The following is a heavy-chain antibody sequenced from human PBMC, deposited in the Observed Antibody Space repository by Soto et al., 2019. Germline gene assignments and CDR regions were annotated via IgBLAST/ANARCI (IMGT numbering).Heavy chain of an antibody. Sequence: QVQLVESGGGVVQPGRSLRLSCVGSGFTFSSYGIHWVRQAPGKGLEWVAVVSYDGRGKYYADSVKGRFTISRDNSKNMLYLQMNTLGVEDTAVYHCARDAEAYVNVMGTIRSGYYYHGLDVWGQGTTVFVSS. CDR3: ARDAEAYVNVMGTIRSGYYYHGLDV. D-gene: IGHD1-1*01. V-gene: IGHV3-30*03. CDR2: VSYDGRGK. J-gene: IGHJ6*02. CDR1: GFTFSSYG.